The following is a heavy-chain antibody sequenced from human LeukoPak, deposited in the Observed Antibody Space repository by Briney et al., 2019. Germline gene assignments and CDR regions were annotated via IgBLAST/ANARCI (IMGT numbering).Heavy chain of an antibody. D-gene: IGHD5-18*01. Sequence: GGSLRLSCAASGFTFSSYSMNWVRQAPGKGLEWVSVIYSGGSTNYADSVKGRFTISRDNSKNTLYLQMNSLRADDTAVHYCARDPGYSYGLDYWGQGTLVTVSS. V-gene: IGHV3-66*01. J-gene: IGHJ4*02. CDR1: GFTFSSYS. CDR3: ARDPGYSYGLDY. CDR2: IYSGGST.